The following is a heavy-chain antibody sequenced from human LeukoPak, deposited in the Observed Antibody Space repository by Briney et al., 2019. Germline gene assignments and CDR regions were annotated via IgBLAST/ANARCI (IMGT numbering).Heavy chain of an antibody. J-gene: IGHJ6*02. CDR3: ARHRITMIVVVNLSGMDV. CDR2: ISAYNGNT. CDR1: GYTFTSYG. Sequence: ASVKVSCKASGYTFTSYGISWVRQAPGQGLEWMGWISAYNGNTNYAQKLQGRVTMTTDTSTSTAYMELRSLRSDDTAVYYCARHRITMIVVVNLSGMDVWGQGTTVTVSS. V-gene: IGHV1-18*01. D-gene: IGHD3-22*01.